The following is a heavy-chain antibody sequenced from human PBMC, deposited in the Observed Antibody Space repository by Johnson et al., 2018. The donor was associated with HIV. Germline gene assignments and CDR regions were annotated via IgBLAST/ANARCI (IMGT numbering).Heavy chain of an antibody. D-gene: IGHD3-9*01. Sequence: QVQLVESGGGVVQPGGSLRLSCAASGFTFSSYGMHWVRQAPGKGLEWVAFIRYDGSNRYYADSVKGRFTISRDNSKNTLYLQMNRLRVEEPAVYYVACEIVYDILTGALDIWGQGTMVTVSS. CDR3: ACEIVYDILTGALDI. V-gene: IGHV3-30*02. J-gene: IGHJ3*02. CDR1: GFTFSSYG. CDR2: IRYDGSNR.